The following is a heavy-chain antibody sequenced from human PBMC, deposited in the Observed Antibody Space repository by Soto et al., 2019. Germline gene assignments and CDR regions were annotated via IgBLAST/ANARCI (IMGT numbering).Heavy chain of an antibody. Sequence: PRLSCEGSGFNFRNFNMIWVRQAPGKGLEWVSSVSGSSSYIYYADSVKGRFTVSSDNANNLVFLQMNGLRPEDTAMYYCARDLRGHYGPWGQGTMVTVSS. CDR2: VSGSSSYI. J-gene: IGHJ3*01. CDR1: GFNFRNFN. CDR3: ARDLRGHYGP. V-gene: IGHV3-21*06. D-gene: IGHD4-17*01.